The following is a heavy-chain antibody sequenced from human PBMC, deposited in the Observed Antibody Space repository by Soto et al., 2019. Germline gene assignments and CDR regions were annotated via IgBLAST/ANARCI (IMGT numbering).Heavy chain of an antibody. D-gene: IGHD6-25*01. CDR3: ARDQRGVNYGMDV. CDR1: GGTFSSYA. J-gene: IGHJ6*02. CDR2: IIPIFGTA. V-gene: IGHV1-69*13. Sequence: TSLKVSCKASGGTFSSYAIIWVRQAPGQGLELMGGIIPIFGTANYAQKFQGRVTITADESTSTAYMELSSLRSEDTAVYYCARDQRGVNYGMDVWGQGTTVTVSS.